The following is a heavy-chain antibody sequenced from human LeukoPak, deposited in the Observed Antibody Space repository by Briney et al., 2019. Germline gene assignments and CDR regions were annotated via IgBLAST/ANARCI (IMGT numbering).Heavy chain of an antibody. CDR2: INHSGST. D-gene: IGHD2-15*01. CDR3: ARGPDPRDIVVVVAARYFDY. CDR1: GGSFSGYY. V-gene: IGHV4-34*01. J-gene: IGHJ4*02. Sequence: SETLSLTCAVYGGSFSGYYWSWIRQPPGKGLEWIGEINHSGSTNYNPSLKSRVTISVDTSKNQFSLKLSSVTAADTAVYYCARGPDPRDIVVVVAARYFDYWGQGTLVTVSS.